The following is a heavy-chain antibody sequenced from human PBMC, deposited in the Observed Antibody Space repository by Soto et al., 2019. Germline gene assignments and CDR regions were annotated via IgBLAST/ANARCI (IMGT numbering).Heavy chain of an antibody. V-gene: IGHV3-30*18. CDR1: GFTFSSYA. CDR2: ISYDGSDK. J-gene: IGHJ4*02. D-gene: IGHD3-16*02. Sequence: QVQLVESGGGVVQPGRSLRLSCAASGFTFSSYAMHWVRQAPGKGLEWVAVISYDGSDKYYADSVKGRFTISRDNSKSTLNLQMNSLRAHDTAVYYCANALGELSPESYDYWGQGTLISVSS. CDR3: ANALGELSPESYDY.